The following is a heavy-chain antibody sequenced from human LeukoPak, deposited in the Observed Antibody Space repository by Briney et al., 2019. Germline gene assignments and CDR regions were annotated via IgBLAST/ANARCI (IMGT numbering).Heavy chain of an antibody. Sequence: GRSLRLSCAASGFTFSSYGRSWVRQAPGKGLEWVSIVSDSGGSTYYADSVKGRFTISRDNSKNTPYLQMNSLRAEDTAVYYCAKGSFDQAIGRRYYYYGMDVWGQGTTVTVSS. V-gene: IGHV3-23*01. CDR1: GFTFSSYG. D-gene: IGHD2-2*02. CDR3: AKGSFDQAIGRRYYYYGMDV. J-gene: IGHJ6*02. CDR2: VSDSGGST.